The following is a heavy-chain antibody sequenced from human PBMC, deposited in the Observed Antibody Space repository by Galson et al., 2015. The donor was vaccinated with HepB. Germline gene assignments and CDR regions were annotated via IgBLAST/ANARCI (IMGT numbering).Heavy chain of an antibody. CDR1: GYTFTSYA. CDR3: ARARGYYYGSNWFDP. CDR2: ISAGNGNT. J-gene: IGHJ5*02. V-gene: IGHV1-3*01. D-gene: IGHD3-10*01. Sequence: SVKVSCKASGYTFTSYAMHWVRQAPGQRLEWMGWISAGNGNTKYSQKFQGRVTITRDTSASTAYMELSSLRSEDTAVYYCARARGYYYGSNWFDPWGQGTLVTVSS.